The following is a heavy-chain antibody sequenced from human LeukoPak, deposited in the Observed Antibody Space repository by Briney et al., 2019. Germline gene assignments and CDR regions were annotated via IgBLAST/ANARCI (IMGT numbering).Heavy chain of an antibody. CDR1: GFTFSRYW. J-gene: IGHJ5*02. D-gene: IGHD4/OR15-4a*01. CDR2: INSDGSST. CDR3: SRDYGA. V-gene: IGHV3-74*03. Sequence: PGGSLRLSCAASGFTFSRYWMHWVRQAPGKGLVWVSRINSDGSSTTYADSVRGRFTISRDNVKNTVFLRMNSLRVEDTAVYYCSRDYGAWGQGTLVTVSS.